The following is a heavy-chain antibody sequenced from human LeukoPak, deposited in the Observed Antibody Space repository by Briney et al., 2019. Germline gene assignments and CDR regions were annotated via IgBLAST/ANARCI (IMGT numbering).Heavy chain of an antibody. CDR2: IYYSGST. J-gene: IGHJ5*01. V-gene: IGHV4-59*08. CDR1: GGSISSYY. CDR3: VRHPSGYVFWFDS. D-gene: IGHD3-22*01. Sequence: SETLSLTCTVSGGSISSYYWSWIRQPPGKGLEWIAYIYYSGSTNYNPSLKSRVTISVDTSKNQFSLKLGSVTAADAAVYYCVRHPSGYVFWFDSWGQGTLVTVSS.